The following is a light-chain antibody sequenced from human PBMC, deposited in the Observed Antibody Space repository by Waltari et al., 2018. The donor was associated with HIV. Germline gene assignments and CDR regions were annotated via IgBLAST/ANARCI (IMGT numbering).Light chain of an antibody. V-gene: IGKV3-11*01. CDR2: DAS. CDR3: QQRSNWPPVT. CDR1: QNIGNY. J-gene: IGKJ5*01. Sequence: EVVLTQSPSTLSLSQGERATLSCRAIQNIGNYLAWYQQKPGQAPRLRIYDASTRASGIPARFSGSGSGTDFTLTISSLEPEDVAVYYCQQRSNWPPVTFGQGTRLEI.